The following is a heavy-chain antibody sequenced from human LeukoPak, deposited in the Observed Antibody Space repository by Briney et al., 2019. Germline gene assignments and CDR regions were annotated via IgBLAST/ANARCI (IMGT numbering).Heavy chain of an antibody. Sequence: GGSLRLSCAASGFTFSSYGMHWVRQAPGKGLEWVAFIRYDGSNKYYADSVKGRFTISRDNPKNTLYLQMNSLRAEDTAVYYCAKGSHYDFWSGYFWFDPWGQGTLVTVSS. D-gene: IGHD3-3*01. V-gene: IGHV3-30*02. CDR2: IRYDGSNK. CDR1: GFTFSSYG. CDR3: AKGSHYDFWSGYFWFDP. J-gene: IGHJ5*02.